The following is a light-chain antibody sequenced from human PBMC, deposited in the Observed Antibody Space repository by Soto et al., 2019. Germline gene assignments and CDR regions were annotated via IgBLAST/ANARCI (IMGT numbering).Light chain of an antibody. Sequence: EIVLTQSPGTLSLSPGERATLSCRASQSVTSSYLAWYQQKPGQAPRLLIYVASSRATGIPDRFSGSGSGTDFTLTISRLEPEDFAVYYCQQYSGTPFTFGQGTKLEIK. CDR1: QSVTSSY. CDR2: VAS. J-gene: IGKJ2*01. V-gene: IGKV3-20*01. CDR3: QQYSGTPFT.